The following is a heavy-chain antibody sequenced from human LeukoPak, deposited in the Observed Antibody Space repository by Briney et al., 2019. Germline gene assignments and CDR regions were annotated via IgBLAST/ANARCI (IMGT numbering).Heavy chain of an antibody. J-gene: IGHJ4*02. D-gene: IGHD2-2*01. CDR2: IIPILGIA. CDR1: GGTFSSYA. CDR3: AREGVVPAARTPPVPIY. V-gene: IGHV1-69*04. Sequence: GSSVKVSCKASGGTFSSYAISWVRQAPGQGLEWMGRIIPILGIANYAQKFQGRVTITADKSTSTAYMELSSLRSEDTAVYYCAREGVVPAARTPPVPIYWCQGTLVTVFS.